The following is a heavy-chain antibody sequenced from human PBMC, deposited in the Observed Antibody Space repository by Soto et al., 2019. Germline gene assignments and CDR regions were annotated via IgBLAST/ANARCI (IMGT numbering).Heavy chain of an antibody. CDR3: ARDRRLSGYSYGYFNY. CDR1: GGSISSGAYH. V-gene: IGHV4-30-4*01. J-gene: IGHJ4*02. D-gene: IGHD5-18*01. CDR2: IYYSGST. Sequence: ALSLHCTVAGGSISSGAYHWSWIRHPPGKGLEWIGHIYYSGSTSYNPSLKRRVTISVDTSKNQFSLKLSSVTAADPAVYYSARDRRLSGYSYGYFNYWGQVTLVTVSS.